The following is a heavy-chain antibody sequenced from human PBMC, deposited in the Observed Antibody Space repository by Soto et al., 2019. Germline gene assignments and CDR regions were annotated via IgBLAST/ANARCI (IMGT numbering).Heavy chain of an antibody. D-gene: IGHD3-22*01. CDR3: ARQGDLIYYYDSSGYHDALDI. V-gene: IGHV1-18*01. CDR1: GYTFTSYG. Sequence: ASVKVSCKASGYTFTSYGISWVRQAPGQGLEWMGWSSAYNGNTNYAQKRQVRVTMTTDTATSTAYMELRSLRSDDTAVYYCARQGDLIYYYDSSGYHDALDIWGQGTMVPVSS. J-gene: IGHJ3*02. CDR2: SSAYNGNT.